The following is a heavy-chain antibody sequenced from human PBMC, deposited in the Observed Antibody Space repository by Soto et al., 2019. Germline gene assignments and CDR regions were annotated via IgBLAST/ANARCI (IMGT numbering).Heavy chain of an antibody. D-gene: IGHD2-15*01. CDR3: AKESGGSCYSSRCYMDV. CDR1: GFTFSSYA. CDR2: ISGNGGST. V-gene: IGHV3-23*01. Sequence: GGSLRLSCAASGFTFSSYAMSWVRQAPGKGLEWVSGISGNGGSTYYADSVKGRFTISRDNSKNTLFLQMNSLRGEDTAVYYCAKESGGSCYSSRCYMDVWGKGTTVTVSS. J-gene: IGHJ6*03.